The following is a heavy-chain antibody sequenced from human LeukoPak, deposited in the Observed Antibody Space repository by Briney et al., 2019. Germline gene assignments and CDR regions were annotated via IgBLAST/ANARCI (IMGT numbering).Heavy chain of an antibody. V-gene: IGHV4-59*01. Sequence: PSETLSLTCTVSGGSISSYYWSWIRQPPGKGLEWIGYIYYTGSTNYNPSLKSRVTISIDTSKNQLSLKLSSVTAADTAVYYCAESGAARRAFDIWGQGTMVTVSS. CDR3: AESGAARRAFDI. CDR2: IYYTGST. J-gene: IGHJ3*02. D-gene: IGHD6-6*01. CDR1: GGSISSYY.